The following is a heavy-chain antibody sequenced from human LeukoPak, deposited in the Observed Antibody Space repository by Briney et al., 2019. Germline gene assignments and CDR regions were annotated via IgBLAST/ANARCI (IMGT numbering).Heavy chain of an antibody. Sequence: SEALSLTCTVSGGSLNSDYWTWIRRPPGKGLEYIGYIHYTGSTYYNPSLKSRVIISVDTSKNQFSLKVSSVTAADTAVYYCARLPRGAFDIWGQGTMVTVSS. V-gene: IGHV4-59*01. CDR3: ARLPRGAFDI. J-gene: IGHJ3*02. CDR1: GGSLNSDY. D-gene: IGHD5-12*01. CDR2: IHYTGST.